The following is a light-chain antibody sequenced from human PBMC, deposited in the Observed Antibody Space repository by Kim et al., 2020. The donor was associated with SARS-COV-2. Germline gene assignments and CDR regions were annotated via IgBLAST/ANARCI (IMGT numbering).Light chain of an antibody. CDR1: QSINAY. CDR3: QQSHTAPLLT. V-gene: IGKV1-39*01. J-gene: IGKJ4*01. Sequence: SVGDRVTITCRASQSINAYLNWYQQKPGKAPKLLIYAASTLQSGVPSRFSGSGSGTDFALTINSLQTEDFATYYCQQSHTAPLLTFGGGTKVDIK. CDR2: AAS.